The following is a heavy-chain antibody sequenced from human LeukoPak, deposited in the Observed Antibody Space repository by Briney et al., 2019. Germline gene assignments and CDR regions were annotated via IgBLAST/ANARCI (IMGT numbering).Heavy chain of an antibody. CDR2: ISSSSSYI. CDR1: GFSLSPYS. J-gene: IGHJ4*02. Sequence: GGSLRLSCAASGFSLSPYSMNWVRQAPGKGLEWVSSISSSSSYIYYADSVKGRFTISRDNAKNSLYLQMNSLRAEDTAVYYCAMEGYSGNYPAYWGQGTLVTVSS. CDR3: AMEGYSGNYPAY. V-gene: IGHV3-21*01. D-gene: IGHD1-26*01.